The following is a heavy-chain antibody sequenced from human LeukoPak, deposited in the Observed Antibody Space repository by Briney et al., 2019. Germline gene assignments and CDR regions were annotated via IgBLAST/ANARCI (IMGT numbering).Heavy chain of an antibody. V-gene: IGHV4-59*01. CDR2: IYYSGST. J-gene: IGHJ4*02. D-gene: IGHD4-17*01. CDR1: GGSISSYY. Sequence: SETLSLTCTVSGGSISSYYWSWIRQPPGKGLEWIGYIYYSGSTNYNPSLKSRVTISVDTSKNQFSLKLSSVTAADTAVYYCARGPRGITVTTWDYWGQGTLVTVSS. CDR3: ARGPRGITVTTWDY.